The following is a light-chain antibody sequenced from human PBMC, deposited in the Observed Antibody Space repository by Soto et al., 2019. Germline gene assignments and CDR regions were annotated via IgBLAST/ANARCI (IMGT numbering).Light chain of an antibody. Sequence: QSALTQPASVSGSPGQSITIACTGTNRDVGSYNLVSWYQQRPGEAPKLIISEVRNRPSGISYRFTGSKSGNTASLTISGLQAEDEADYYCSSYAGSNNLVFGGGTQLTVL. CDR2: EVR. J-gene: IGLJ3*02. CDR3: SSYAGSNNLV. V-gene: IGLV2-14*01. CDR1: NRDVGSYNL.